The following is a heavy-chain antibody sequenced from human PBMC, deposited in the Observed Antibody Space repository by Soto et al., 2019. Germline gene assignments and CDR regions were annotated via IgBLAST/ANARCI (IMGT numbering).Heavy chain of an antibody. Sequence: QVQVVESGGGLVKPGGSLRLSCVASGFTFSDYYMSWIRQAPWKGLEWLSYMSPSGATIHYADSVKGRFTISRDNAKTSLYLQIESLIADDTAVYYCARDRALISVAKAFDSWGQGTLVTVSS. CDR2: MSPSGATI. V-gene: IGHV3-11*01. J-gene: IGHJ4*02. D-gene: IGHD5-12*01. CDR3: ARDRALISVAKAFDS. CDR1: GFTFSDYY.